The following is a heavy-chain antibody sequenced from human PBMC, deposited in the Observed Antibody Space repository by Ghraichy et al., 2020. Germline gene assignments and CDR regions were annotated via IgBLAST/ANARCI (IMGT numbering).Heavy chain of an antibody. CDR2: IYYSGST. D-gene: IGHD5-24*01. J-gene: IGHJ4*02. V-gene: IGHV4-39*07. CDR3: ARDSFGGYNSSLGY. Sequence: SETLSLTCTVSGGSISSSSYYWGWIRQPPGKGLEWIGSIYYSGSTYYNPSLKSRVTISVDTSKNQFSLKLSSVTAADTAVYYCARDSFGGYNSSLGYWGQGTLVTVSS. CDR1: GGSISSSSYY.